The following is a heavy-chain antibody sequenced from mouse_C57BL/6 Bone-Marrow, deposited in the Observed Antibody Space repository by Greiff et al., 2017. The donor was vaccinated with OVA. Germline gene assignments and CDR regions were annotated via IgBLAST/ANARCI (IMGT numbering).Heavy chain of an antibody. J-gene: IGHJ3*01. D-gene: IGHD2-4*01. CDR3: AGIDYGAWFAY. CDR2: INPYNGGT. Sequence: VQLQQSGPVLVKPGASVKMSCKASGYTFTDYYMNWVKQSHGQSLEWIGAINPYNGGTSYNQKFKGKATLTVDTSSSTAYMELNSLTSEDSAVYYCAGIDYGAWFAYWGQGTLVTVSA. V-gene: IGHV1-19*01. CDR1: GYTFTDYY.